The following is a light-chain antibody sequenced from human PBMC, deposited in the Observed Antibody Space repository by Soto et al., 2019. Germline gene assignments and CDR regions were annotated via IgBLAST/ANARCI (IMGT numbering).Light chain of an antibody. Sequence: DIQMTQSPSSLSASVGDRVTITCRASQGISTYLAWYQQKPGKVPKLLIYAASTLQSGAPSRFSGSGSGTDFTLTISSMQSEDVATYYCQKYNSAPWTFGQGTKVEIK. V-gene: IGKV1-27*01. CDR1: QGISTY. CDR2: AAS. CDR3: QKYNSAPWT. J-gene: IGKJ1*01.